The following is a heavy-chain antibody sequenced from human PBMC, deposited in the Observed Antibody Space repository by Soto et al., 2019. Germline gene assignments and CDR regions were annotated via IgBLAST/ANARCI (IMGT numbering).Heavy chain of an antibody. CDR1: GGSFSGYY. J-gene: IGHJ4*01. Sequence: SETLSLTCAVYGGSFSGYYWSWIRQPPGKGLEWIGEINHSGSTYYNPSLKSRVTISVDTSRNQFSLMVNSVTAADTAVYYCARGVLHWGQGTLVTAPQ. CDR2: INHSGST. CDR3: ARGVLH. V-gene: IGHV4-34*09.